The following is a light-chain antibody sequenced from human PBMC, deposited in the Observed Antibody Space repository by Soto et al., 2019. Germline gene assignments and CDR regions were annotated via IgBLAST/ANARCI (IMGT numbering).Light chain of an antibody. V-gene: IGKV3D-20*02. CDR1: QTVRNNY. CDR2: DAS. Sequence: EFVLTQSPGTLSLPPGERATLSCRASQTVRNNYLAWYQQKPGQAPRLLIYDASSRATGIPDRFSGGGSGTDFTLTISSLQSEDFAVYYCQQYNNWPWTFGQGTNVDIK. CDR3: QQYNNWPWT. J-gene: IGKJ1*01.